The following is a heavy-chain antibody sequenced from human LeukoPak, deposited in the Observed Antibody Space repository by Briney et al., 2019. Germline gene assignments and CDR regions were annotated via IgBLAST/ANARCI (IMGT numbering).Heavy chain of an antibody. CDR1: GYTFTGYY. CDR3: ARDVTMVRGVITDLDY. D-gene: IGHD3-10*01. CDR2: INPNSGGT. J-gene: IGHJ4*02. V-gene: IGHV1-2*02. Sequence: AASVKVSCKASGYTFTGYYMHWVRQAPGQGLEWMGWINPNSGGTNYAQKFQGRVTMTRDTSISTAYMELSRLRFDDTAVYYCARDVTMVRGVITDLDYWGQGTLDTVSS.